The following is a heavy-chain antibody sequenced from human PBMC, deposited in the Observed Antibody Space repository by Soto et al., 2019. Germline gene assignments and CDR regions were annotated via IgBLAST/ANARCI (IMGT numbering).Heavy chain of an antibody. V-gene: IGHV1-24*01. CDR1: GYTLTELS. CDR2: FDPEDGNT. CDR3: ASPARNYDFWSGYSFDI. J-gene: IGHJ3*02. D-gene: IGHD3-3*01. Sequence: ASVKVSCKVSGYTLTELSMHWVRQAPGKGLEWMGGFDPEDGNTGYAQKFQGRVTMTRNTSISTAYMELSSLRSEDTAVYYCASPARNYDFWSGYSFDIWGQGTMVTVSS.